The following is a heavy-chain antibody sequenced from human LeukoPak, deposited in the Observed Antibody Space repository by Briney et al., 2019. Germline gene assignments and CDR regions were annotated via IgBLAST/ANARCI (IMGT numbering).Heavy chain of an antibody. CDR3: ARETFGSGSYPDF. CDR1: GFAFNTYA. Sequence: GGPLRLSCAASGFAFNTYAMHWVRQAPGQGLEWVALIWHDGSHKFYSNSVRGQFTISRDNSKNTVSLQMNNLRPEDTAVYYCARETFGSGSYPDFWGQGTLVTVSS. CDR2: IWHDGSHK. D-gene: IGHD3-10*01. J-gene: IGHJ4*02. V-gene: IGHV3-33*08.